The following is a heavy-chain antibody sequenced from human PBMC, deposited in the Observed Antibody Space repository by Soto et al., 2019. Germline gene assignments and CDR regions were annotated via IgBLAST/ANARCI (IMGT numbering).Heavy chain of an antibody. CDR3: DRAFSHNYDFWSGYRAGYMDV. CDR1: GGSFSGYY. Sequence: PSETLSLTCAVYGGSFSGYYWSWIRQPPGKGLEWIGEINHSGSTNYNPSLKSRVTISVDTSKNQFSLKMSSVTAADTAVYYCDRAFSHNYDFWSGYRAGYMDVWGKGTTVTVSS. D-gene: IGHD3-3*01. V-gene: IGHV4-34*01. J-gene: IGHJ6*03. CDR2: INHSGST.